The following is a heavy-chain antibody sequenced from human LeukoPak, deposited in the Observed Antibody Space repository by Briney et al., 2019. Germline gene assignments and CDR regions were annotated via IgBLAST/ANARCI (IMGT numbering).Heavy chain of an antibody. D-gene: IGHD6-13*01. CDR1: RFTVSNSY. CDR3: ASYSSSWEYFDY. V-gene: IGHV3-53*01. Sequence: GGSLRLSCAASRFTVSNSYMSWVRQAPGKGLEWVSVIYSGDNTYYADSVRGRFIVSRDNSKNTLYLQMSSLRAEDTAVYYCASYSSSWEYFDYWGQGTLVTVSS. J-gene: IGHJ4*02. CDR2: IYSGDNT.